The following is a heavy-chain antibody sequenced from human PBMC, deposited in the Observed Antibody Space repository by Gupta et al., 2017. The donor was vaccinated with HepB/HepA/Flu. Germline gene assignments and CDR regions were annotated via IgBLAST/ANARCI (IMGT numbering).Heavy chain of an antibody. CDR3: ARMWGDYSFWSGYYTSRKYNHYMDV. V-gene: IGHV2-26*01. CDR1: GFSLSNARMG. CDR2: IFSNDEE. D-gene: IGHD3-3*01. Sequence: QVTLKESGPVLVKPTETLTLTCTVSGFSLSNARMGVSWIRQPPGKALEWLAHIFSNDEESYSTSLKSRVTISKDTSKSQVVLTMTNMGPVDTATYYCARMWGDYSFWSGYYTSRKYNHYMDVWGKGTTVTVSS. J-gene: IGHJ6*03.